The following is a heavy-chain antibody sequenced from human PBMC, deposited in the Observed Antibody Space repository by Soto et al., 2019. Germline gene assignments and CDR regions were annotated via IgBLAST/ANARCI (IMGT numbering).Heavy chain of an antibody. CDR2: IYYRGNT. D-gene: IGHD3-9*01. V-gene: IGHV4-59*12. CDR1: GGSISTYY. J-gene: IGHJ4*02. Sequence: QVQLQESGPGLVKPSETLSLTCTVSGGSISTYYWSWIRQPPGKGLEWIGYIYYRGNTNYKPSFKRRVTISLDPCKNQFPLTLGSVTAADTAVYYCARDPGYYDVLTGYSTYYVDCWCQGTLVTVSS. CDR3: ARDPGYYDVLTGYSTYYVDC.